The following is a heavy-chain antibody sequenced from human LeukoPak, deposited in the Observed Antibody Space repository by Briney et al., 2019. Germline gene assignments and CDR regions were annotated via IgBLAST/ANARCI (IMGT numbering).Heavy chain of an antibody. Sequence: ASVKVSCKASGYTFTGYYMHWVRQAPGQGLEWMGWINPNSGGTNYAQKFQGRVTMTRDTSISTAYMELSRLRSDDTAVYYCARDWMLKDCSSSAYYYGMDVWGQGTTVTVSS. J-gene: IGHJ6*02. V-gene: IGHV1-2*02. CDR3: ARDWMLKDCSSSAYYYGMDV. CDR1: GYTFTGYY. CDR2: INPNSGGT. D-gene: IGHD6-6*01.